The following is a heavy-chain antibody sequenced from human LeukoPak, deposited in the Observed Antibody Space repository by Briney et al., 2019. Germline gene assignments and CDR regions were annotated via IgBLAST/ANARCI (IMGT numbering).Heavy chain of an antibody. D-gene: IGHD3-3*01. J-gene: IGHJ6*02. CDR3: ARVMRFLEWTAHYYGMDV. V-gene: IGHV1-18*04. CDR2: ISAYNGNT. CDR1: GYTVTGYY. Sequence: ASVKLSCKASGYTVTGYYMHCGRQAPGPGLEWMGWISAYNGNTNYAQQLQGRVTMTTDTSTSTAYMELRSLRSDDTAVYYCARVMRFLEWTAHYYGMDVWGQGTTVTVSS.